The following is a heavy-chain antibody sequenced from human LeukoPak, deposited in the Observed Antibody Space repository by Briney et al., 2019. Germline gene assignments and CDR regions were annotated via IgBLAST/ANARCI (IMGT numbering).Heavy chain of an antibody. CDR1: GGSFSGYY. J-gene: IGHJ4*02. Sequence: SETLSLTCAVYGGSFSGYYWSWIRQPPGKGLEWIGEINHSGSTNYNPSLKSRVTISVDTSKNQFSLKLSSVTAADTAVYYCARTDILTGSGRDWGQGTLVTVSS. CDR3: ARTDILTGSGRD. D-gene: IGHD3-9*01. V-gene: IGHV4-34*01. CDR2: INHSGST.